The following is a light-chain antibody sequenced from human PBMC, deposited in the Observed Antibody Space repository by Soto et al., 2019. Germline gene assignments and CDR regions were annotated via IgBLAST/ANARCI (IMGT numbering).Light chain of an antibody. CDR2: DAS. CDR3: QQRSNWPR. J-gene: IGKJ5*01. V-gene: IGKV3-11*01. CDR1: QSVSSY. Sequence: EIVLTQSPATLSLSPGERATLSCRASQSVSSYLAWYQQKPVQAPRLLIYDASNRATAIPARFIGSWSGTDFNLTISSLEPEDFAVYYCQQRSNWPRFGQGTRLEIK.